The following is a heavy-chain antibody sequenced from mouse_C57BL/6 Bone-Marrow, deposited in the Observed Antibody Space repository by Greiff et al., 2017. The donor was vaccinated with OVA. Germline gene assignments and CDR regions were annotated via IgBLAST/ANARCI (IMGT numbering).Heavy chain of an antibody. Sequence: QVQLQQPGTELVKPGASVKLSCKASGYTFTSYWMHWVKQRPGQGLEWIGNINPSNGGTNYNEKFKSKATLTVDKSSSTAYMQLSSLTSEDSAVDYGARSQGLRRTNYWGQGTTLTVSS. D-gene: IGHD2-4*01. J-gene: IGHJ2*01. V-gene: IGHV1-53*01. CDR3: ARSQGLRRTNY. CDR2: INPSNGGT. CDR1: GYTFTSYW.